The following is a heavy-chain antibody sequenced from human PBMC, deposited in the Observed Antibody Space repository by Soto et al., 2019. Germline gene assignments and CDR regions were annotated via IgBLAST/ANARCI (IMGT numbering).Heavy chain of an antibody. D-gene: IGHD3-10*01. J-gene: IGHJ3*02. CDR2: IYYSGST. Sequence: ETLSLTCTVSGGSISSYYWSWIRQPPGKGLEWIGYIYYSGSTNYNPSLKSRVTISVDTSKNQFSLKLSSVTAADTAVYYCARDSPSRVTMVRGVSPRAFDIWGQGTMVTVSS. V-gene: IGHV4-59*01. CDR1: GGSISSYY. CDR3: ARDSPSRVTMVRGVSPRAFDI.